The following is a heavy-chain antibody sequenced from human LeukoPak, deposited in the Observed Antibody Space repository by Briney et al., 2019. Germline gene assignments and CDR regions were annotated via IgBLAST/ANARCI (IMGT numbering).Heavy chain of an antibody. D-gene: IGHD6-13*01. V-gene: IGHV5-51*01. Sequence: GESLKISCKGSGYRFTSYWIGWVRQVPGEGLEWMGIIYPGDSDTRFSPSFQGQVTISVDKTLSTAYLQWSSLKASDTAMYYCARQGAAADPFDYWGQGTPVTVSS. CDR1: GYRFTSYW. CDR2: IYPGDSDT. CDR3: ARQGAAADPFDY. J-gene: IGHJ4*02.